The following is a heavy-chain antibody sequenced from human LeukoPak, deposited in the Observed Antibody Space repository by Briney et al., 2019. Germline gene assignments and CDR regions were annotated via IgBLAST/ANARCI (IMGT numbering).Heavy chain of an antibody. CDR3: ARAGDYGDYYSDY. V-gene: IGHV3-7*01. Sequence: GGSLRLSCAASGFTFSSYWMSWVRQAPGKGLEWVANIKQDGSEKYYVDSVKGRFTISRDNAKNSLYLQMNSLRAEDTAVYYCARAGDYGDYYSDYWGQGTLVTVSS. CDR2: IKQDGSEK. J-gene: IGHJ4*02. CDR1: GFTFSSYW. D-gene: IGHD4-17*01.